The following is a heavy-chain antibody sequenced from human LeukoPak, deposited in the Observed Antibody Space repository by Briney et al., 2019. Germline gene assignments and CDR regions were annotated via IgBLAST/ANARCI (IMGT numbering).Heavy chain of an antibody. D-gene: IGHD6-25*01. CDR2: MSPGSGYT. J-gene: IGHJ4*02. Sequence: GASVKVSCKTSGYTFTNYDINWVRQATGQGLEWLGWMSPGSGYTGYAQKFQGRVTMTRDISITTAYVELSSLRSEDTAVYYWARGIEAGVDYWGQGTLVTVPS. CDR3: ARGIEAGVDY. V-gene: IGHV1-8*02. CDR1: GYTFTNYD.